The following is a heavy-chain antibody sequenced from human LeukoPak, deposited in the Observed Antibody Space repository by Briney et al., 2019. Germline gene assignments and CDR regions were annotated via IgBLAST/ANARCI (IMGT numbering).Heavy chain of an antibody. Sequence: PSETLSLTCTVSGGSISSSSYYWGWIRQPPGKGLEWIGSIYYSGSTYYNPSLKSRVTISVDTSKNQFSLELSSVTAADTAVYYCAGCLTYYYDSSGYYDYWGQGTLVTVSS. V-gene: IGHV4-39*01. D-gene: IGHD3-22*01. CDR2: IYYSGST. CDR1: GGSISSSSYY. J-gene: IGHJ4*02. CDR3: AGCLTYYYDSSGYYDY.